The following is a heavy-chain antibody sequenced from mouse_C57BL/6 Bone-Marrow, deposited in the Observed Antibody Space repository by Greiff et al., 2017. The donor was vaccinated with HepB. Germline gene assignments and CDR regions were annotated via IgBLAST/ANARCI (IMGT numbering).Heavy chain of an antibody. D-gene: IGHD1-1*01. J-gene: IGHJ1*03. CDR2: IWSGGST. CDR1: GFSLTSYG. Sequence: QVQLKESGPGLVQPSQSLSITCTVSGFSLTSYGVHWVRQSPGKGLEWLGVIWSGGSTDYNAAFISRLSISKDNSKSQVFFKMNSLQADDTAIYYCAREHRYYGSIYWYFDVWGTGTTVTVSS. CDR3: AREHRYYGSIYWYFDV. V-gene: IGHV2-2*01.